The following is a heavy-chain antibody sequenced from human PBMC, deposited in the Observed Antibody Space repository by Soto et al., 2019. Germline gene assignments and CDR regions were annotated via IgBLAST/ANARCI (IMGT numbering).Heavy chain of an antibody. CDR3: ARGAGISPSHYYYGMDV. CDR1: GYSFTSYW. J-gene: IGHJ6*02. V-gene: IGHV5-10-1*01. Sequence: PXESLNISCKGSGYSFTSYWISLVRQMPGKGLEWMGRIDPSDSYTNYSPSFQGHVTISADKSISTAYLQWSRLKASDTAMYYCARGAGISPSHYYYGMDVWGQGTTVTVSS. CDR2: IDPSDSYT. D-gene: IGHD6-19*01.